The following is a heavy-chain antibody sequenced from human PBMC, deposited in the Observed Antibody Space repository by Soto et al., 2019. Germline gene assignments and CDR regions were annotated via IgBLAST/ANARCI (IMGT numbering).Heavy chain of an antibody. J-gene: IGHJ6*03. D-gene: IGHD2-2*01. Sequence: VQLLESGGGLVQPGGSLRLSCAASGFTFSSYAMSWVRQAPGKGLEWVSAISGSGGSTYYADSVKGRFTISRDNSKNTLYLQMNSLRAEDTAVYYCAKRARYCSSTSCPRSEHYYYYYMDVWGKGTTVTVSS. V-gene: IGHV3-23*01. CDR3: AKRARYCSSTSCPRSEHYYYYYMDV. CDR2: ISGSGGST. CDR1: GFTFSSYA.